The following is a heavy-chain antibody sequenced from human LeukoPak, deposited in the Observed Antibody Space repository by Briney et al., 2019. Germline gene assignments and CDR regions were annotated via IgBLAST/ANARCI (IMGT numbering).Heavy chain of an antibody. CDR1: GGTFSSYA. CDR3: ARCSSGYYYGFDY. D-gene: IGHD3-22*01. V-gene: IGHV1-69*05. CDR2: TIPIFGTA. Sequence: ASVKVSCKASGGTFSSYAISWVRQAPGQGLEWMGGTIPIFGTANYAQKFQGRVTITTDESTSTAYMELSSLRSEDAAVYYCARCSSGYYYGFDYWGQGTLVTVSS. J-gene: IGHJ4*02.